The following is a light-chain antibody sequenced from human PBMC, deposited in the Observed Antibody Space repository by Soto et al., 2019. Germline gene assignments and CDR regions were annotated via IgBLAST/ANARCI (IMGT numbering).Light chain of an antibody. CDR1: QHISDY. CDR2: AQS. V-gene: IGKV1-39*01. CDR3: QQSYSAPLS. Sequence: DIQMTQSPSSLSASVGDRVTITCRASQHISDYINWYQQKPGKAPKLLIYAQSNLQSWFPSRFTGSRSWTAFSLTITCLQVEDFATYYCQQSYSAPLSFGQGTNVDIK. J-gene: IGKJ1*01.